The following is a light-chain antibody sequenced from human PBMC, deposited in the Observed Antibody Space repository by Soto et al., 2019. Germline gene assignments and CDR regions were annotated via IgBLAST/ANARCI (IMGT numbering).Light chain of an antibody. J-gene: IGKJ1*01. V-gene: IGKV3-20*01. Sequence: EIVLTQSPGTLSLSPGKRATLSCRASQSISSSYLAWYQQRPGQAPRLLIYGAYSRATGIQDRFSGSGSGTEFTLTISRLEPEDFAVYYCKQYGSSSWTFGQGTKVDIK. CDR3: KQYGSSSWT. CDR2: GAY. CDR1: QSISSSY.